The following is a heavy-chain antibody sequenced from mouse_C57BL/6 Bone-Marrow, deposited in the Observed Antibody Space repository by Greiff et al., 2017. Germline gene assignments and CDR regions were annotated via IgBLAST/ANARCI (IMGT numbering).Heavy chain of an antibody. J-gene: IGHJ1*03. CDR3: ARRSSSHLYFDV. CDR1: GFTFSSYG. V-gene: IGHV5-6*01. Sequence: EVQRVESGGDLVKPGGSLKLSCAASGFTFSSYGMSWVRQTPDKRLEWVATISSGGSYTYYPDSVKGRFTISRDNAKNTLYLQMSILKSEDTARDYCARRSSSHLYFDVWGTGATVTVTS. D-gene: IGHD1-1*01. CDR2: ISSGGSYT.